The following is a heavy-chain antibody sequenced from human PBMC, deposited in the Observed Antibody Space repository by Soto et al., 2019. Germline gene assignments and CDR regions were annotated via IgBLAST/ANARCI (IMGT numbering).Heavy chain of an antibody. Sequence: ASAQVSFTASGSSFTTSYIHWVRQAPGQGLEWLGIIDPSSGSAGYAQKFQVSVTMTRDTPTSTFYMELSSLRAEDTAVYYCAGDPLEMATIEHYYYYGMDVWRQGTTVTVSS. V-gene: IGHV1-46*01. CDR1: GSSFTTSY. D-gene: IGHD5-12*01. CDR2: IDPSSGSA. CDR3: AGDPLEMATIEHYYYYGMDV. J-gene: IGHJ6*02.